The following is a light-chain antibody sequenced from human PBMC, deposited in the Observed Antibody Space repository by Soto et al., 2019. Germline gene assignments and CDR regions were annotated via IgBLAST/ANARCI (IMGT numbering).Light chain of an antibody. J-gene: IGLJ1*01. CDR2: EVS. V-gene: IGLV2-23*02. CDR1: SSDVGSYNL. Sequence: QSALTQPASVSGSPGQSITISCTGTSSDVGSYNLVSWYQQHPGKAPKLMIYEVSKGPSGVSNRFSGSKSGNTASLTISGLQAEDEADYYCYSYAGSSTSYVFGTGTKLTVL. CDR3: YSYAGSSTSYV.